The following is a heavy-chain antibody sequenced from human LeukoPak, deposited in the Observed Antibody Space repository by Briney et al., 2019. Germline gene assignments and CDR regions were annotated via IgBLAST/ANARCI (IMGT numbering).Heavy chain of an antibody. D-gene: IGHD3-10*01. CDR2: IYYSGST. J-gene: IGHJ6*03. CDR1: GGSISSGGYY. V-gene: IGHV4-31*03. CDR3: ARSVFSSRGVRGINYYYYMGV. Sequence: PSQTLSLTCTVSGGSISSGGYYWSWIRQRPGKGLEWIGYIYYSGSTYYNPSLKSRATISVDTSKNQFSLKLSSVTAADTAVYYCARSVFSSRGVRGINYYYYMGVWGKGTTVTVSS.